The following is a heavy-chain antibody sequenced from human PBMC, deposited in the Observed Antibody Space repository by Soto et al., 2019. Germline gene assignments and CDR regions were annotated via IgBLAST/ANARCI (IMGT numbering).Heavy chain of an antibody. J-gene: IGHJ3*02. Sequence: SVKVSCKASGGTFSSYAISWVRQAPGQGLEWMGGIIPIFGTANYAQKFQGRVTITADKSTSTAYMELSSLRSEDTAVYYCARGGSGWYRDAFDICGQGTMVTVSS. CDR2: IIPIFGTA. D-gene: IGHD6-19*01. CDR3: ARGGSGWYRDAFDI. V-gene: IGHV1-69*06. CDR1: GGTFSSYA.